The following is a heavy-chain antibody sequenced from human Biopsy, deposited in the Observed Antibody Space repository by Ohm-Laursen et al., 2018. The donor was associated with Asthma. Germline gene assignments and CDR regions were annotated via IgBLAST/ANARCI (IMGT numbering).Heavy chain of an antibody. V-gene: IGHV1-18*01. CDR1: GYTFNSAG. J-gene: IGHJ6*02. Sequence: ASVKVSCKTSGYTFNSAGITWVRQAPGQVLEWMGWISVYNGNTKVAQKLQDRVTMITDTSTSTAYMELRSLRSDDTAAYFCARAVDYSHYYGIDVWGQGTTVTVS. D-gene: IGHD3-10*01. CDR2: ISVYNGNT. CDR3: ARAVDYSHYYGIDV.